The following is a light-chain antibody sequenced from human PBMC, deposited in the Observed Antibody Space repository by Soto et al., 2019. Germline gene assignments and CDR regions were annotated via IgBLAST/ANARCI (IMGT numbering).Light chain of an antibody. CDR2: DDT. V-gene: IGLV3-21*02. CDR1: NIGSKS. CDR3: QVWDSNFDLVV. Sequence: SYELTQPPSVSVAPGQTARITCGGNNIGSKSVHWYQQKPGQAPVLVVYDDTDRPSGIPERFSGSNSGNTATLTISRVDAXXXXXXYCQVWDSNFDLVVFGGGTKVTVL. J-gene: IGLJ2*01.